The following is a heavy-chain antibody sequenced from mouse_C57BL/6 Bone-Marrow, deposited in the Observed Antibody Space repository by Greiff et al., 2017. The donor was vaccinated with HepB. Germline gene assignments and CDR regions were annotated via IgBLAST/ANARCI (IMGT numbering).Heavy chain of an antibody. CDR3: ARKGYSNYDY. D-gene: IGHD2-5*01. CDR2: INPGSGGT. J-gene: IGHJ2*01. Sequence: VKLMESGAELVRPGTSVKVSCKASGYAFTNYLIEWVKQRPGQGLEWIGVINPGSGGTNYNEKFKGKATLTADKSSSTAYMQLSSLTSEDSAVYFCARKGYSNYDYWGQGTTLTVSS. CDR1: GYAFTNYL. V-gene: IGHV1-54*01.